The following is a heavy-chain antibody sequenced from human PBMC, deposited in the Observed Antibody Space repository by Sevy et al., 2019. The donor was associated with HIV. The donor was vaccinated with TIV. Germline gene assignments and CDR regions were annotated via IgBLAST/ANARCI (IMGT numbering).Heavy chain of an antibody. V-gene: IGHV1-69*13. CDR2: IIPIFGTA. CDR3: ARDRYGSGSYPDY. J-gene: IGHJ4*02. CDR1: GGTFSSYA. D-gene: IGHD3-10*01. Sequence: ASVKVSCKASGGTFSSYAISWVRQAPGQGLEWMGRIIPIFGTANYAQKFQGRVTITADESTSTAYMELSSLRSEDTAVYYCARDRYGSGSYPDYWGQGTLVTVSS.